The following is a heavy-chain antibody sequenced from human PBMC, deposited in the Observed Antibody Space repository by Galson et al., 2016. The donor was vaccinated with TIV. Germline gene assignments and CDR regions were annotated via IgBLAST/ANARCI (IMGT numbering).Heavy chain of an antibody. CDR2: IYSGGDT. J-gene: IGHJ4*02. CDR1: GFTVNAYH. CDR3: AKGTLATCSGVRCYYVVS. D-gene: IGHD2-15*01. Sequence: SLRLSCAVSGFTVNAYHMSWVRQAPGKGLEWVSVIYSGGDTYYSDSVKGRFTISRDNSKNTVHLQMNSLRAEDTAQYYCAKGTLATCSGVRCYYVVSWGQGTLVTVSS. V-gene: IGHV3-53*01.